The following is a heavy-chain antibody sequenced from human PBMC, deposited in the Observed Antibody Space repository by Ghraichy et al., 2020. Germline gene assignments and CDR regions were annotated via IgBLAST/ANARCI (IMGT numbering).Heavy chain of an antibody. CDR3: AKVVVDTVATPYPSDY. V-gene: IGHV3-30*02. D-gene: IGHD5-12*01. CDR2: IRYDGSNK. CDR1: GFTFSSYG. J-gene: IGHJ4*02. Sequence: GGSLRLSCGASGFTFSSYGMNWVRQAPGKGLEWVAFIRYDGSNKYYADSVKGRFIISRDNSKNTLYLEMNSLRDEDTAVYYCAKVVVDTVATPYPSDYWGQGTLVTVSS.